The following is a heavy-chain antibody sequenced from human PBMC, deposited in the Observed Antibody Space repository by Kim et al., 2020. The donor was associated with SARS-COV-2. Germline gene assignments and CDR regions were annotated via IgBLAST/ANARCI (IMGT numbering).Heavy chain of an antibody. D-gene: IGHD5-18*01. J-gene: IGHJ4*02. CDR1: GGSFSGYY. CDR2: INHSGST. Sequence: SQTLSLTCAVYGGSFSGYYWSWIRQPPGKGLEWIGEINHSGSTNYNPSLKSRVTISVDTSKNQFSLKLSSVTAADTAVYYCARGRGYSYGRGGRFDYWGQ. V-gene: IGHV4-34*01. CDR3: ARGRGYSYGRGGRFDY.